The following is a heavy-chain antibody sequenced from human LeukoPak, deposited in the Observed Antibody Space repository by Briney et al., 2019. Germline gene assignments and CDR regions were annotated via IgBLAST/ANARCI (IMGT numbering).Heavy chain of an antibody. V-gene: IGHV3-21*01. CDR2: ISSSSSYI. Sequence: KPGGSLRLSCAASGFTFSSYSMNWVRQAPGKGLEWVSSISSSSSYIYYADSVKGRFTISRDNAKNSLYLQMNSLRAEDTAVYYCARDRTRSSGPSPFDYWGQGTLVTVSS. J-gene: IGHJ4*02. D-gene: IGHD3-22*01. CDR1: GFTFSSYS. CDR3: ARDRTRSSGPSPFDY.